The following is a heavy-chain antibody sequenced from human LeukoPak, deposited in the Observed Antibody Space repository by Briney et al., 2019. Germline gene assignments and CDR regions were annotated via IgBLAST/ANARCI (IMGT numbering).Heavy chain of an antibody. V-gene: IGHV4-31*03. CDR1: GGSISSGGYY. J-gene: IGHJ4*02. Sequence: SQTLSLTCTVFGGSISSGGYYWSWIRQHPGKGLEWIGYIYYSGSTYYNPSLKSRVTISVDTSKNQFSLKLSSATAADTAVYYCAKIGYYDFWPDYWGQGTLVTVSS. D-gene: IGHD3-3*01. CDR3: AKIGYYDFWPDY. CDR2: IYYSGST.